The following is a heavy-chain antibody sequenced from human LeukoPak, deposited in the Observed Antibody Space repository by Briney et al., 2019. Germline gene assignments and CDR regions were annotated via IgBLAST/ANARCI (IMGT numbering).Heavy chain of an antibody. CDR2: IIPIFGTA. D-gene: IGHD6-13*01. Sequence: GSSVKVSCKSAVGTFSSYAISWVRQAPGQGLEWMGGIIPIFGTANYAQKFQGRATITADEFTSTAYMELSSLRSENTGVYYCARANSSRWYRWFDPWGQGNLVTVSS. CDR1: VGTFSSYA. CDR3: ARANSSRWYRWFDP. V-gene: IGHV1-69*01. J-gene: IGHJ5*02.